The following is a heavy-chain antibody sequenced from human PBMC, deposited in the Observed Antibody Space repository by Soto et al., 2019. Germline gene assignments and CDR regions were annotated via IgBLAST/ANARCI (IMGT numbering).Heavy chain of an antibody. J-gene: IGHJ5*01. D-gene: IGHD2-21*02. V-gene: IGHV1-69*01. CDR3: AIASPVICGGDPCYRLDSAFDS. CDR2: IIPLVGTP. Sequence: QVQLVQSGAEVRKPGSSLRVSCKASGATFSTTGISWVRQAPGQGLEWMGGIIPLVGTPKYARKFQGRVSITADESTNTVYMELNSLRPDDAAVYYCAIASPVICGGDPCYRLDSAFDSWGQGSLVSVSS. CDR1: GATFSTTG.